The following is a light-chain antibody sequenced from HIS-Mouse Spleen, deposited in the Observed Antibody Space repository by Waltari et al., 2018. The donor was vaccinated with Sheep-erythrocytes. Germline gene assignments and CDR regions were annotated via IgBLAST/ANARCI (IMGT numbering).Light chain of an antibody. J-gene: IGLJ3*02. V-gene: IGLV2-8*01. CDR2: EVS. Sequence: QSALTQPPSASGSPGQSVTISCPGTSSDVGGDNYVSCYQQHPGKAPKLMTYEVSNRPSGVPDRFSGSKSGNTASLTVSGLQAEDEADYYCSSYAGSNNWVFGGGTKLTVL. CDR1: SSDVGGDNY. CDR3: SSYAGSNNWV.